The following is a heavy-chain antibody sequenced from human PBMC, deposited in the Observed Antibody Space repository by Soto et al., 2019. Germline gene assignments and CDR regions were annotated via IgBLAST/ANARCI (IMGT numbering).Heavy chain of an antibody. CDR3: ARGGGIVVVTAPYDH. Sequence: QVQLVQSGAEVKKPGASVKVSCKASGYTFSSYYMNWVRQAPGQGLEWLGIINPSGGYTTYAQRFLCRGTMTSDTPTCTVHMVRGSLPSEDTAVYYCARGGGIVVVTAPYDHWGQGTLVTVSS. J-gene: IGHJ4*02. CDR1: GYTFSSYY. V-gene: IGHV1-46*01. D-gene: IGHD2-21*02. CDR2: INPSGGYT.